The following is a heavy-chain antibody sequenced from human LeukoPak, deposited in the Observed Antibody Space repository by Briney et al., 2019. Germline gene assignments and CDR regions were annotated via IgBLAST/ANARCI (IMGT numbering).Heavy chain of an antibody. Sequence: PSETLSLTCSVSGGSISSYSWNWIRQPAGKGLEWIGRFYTSGTTNYNPSVKSRVTMSIDTSKNQVSLKMRSVTAADTAVYYCARTVVTLDWYFDLWGRGTLVSVSS. D-gene: IGHD4-23*01. CDR3: ARTVVTLDWYFDL. V-gene: IGHV4-4*07. J-gene: IGHJ2*01. CDR1: GGSISSYS. CDR2: FYTSGTT.